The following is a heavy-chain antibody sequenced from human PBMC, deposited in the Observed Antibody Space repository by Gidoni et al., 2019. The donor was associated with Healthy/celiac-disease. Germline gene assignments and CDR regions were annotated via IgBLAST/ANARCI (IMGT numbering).Heavy chain of an antibody. CDR3: ALDKYSSSSVVY. D-gene: IGHD6-6*01. CDR1: GFSLSTSGVG. Sequence: QITLKESGPTLVKPTQTLTLTCTFSGFSLSTSGVGVGWIRQPPGKALEWLALIYWNDDKRYSPSLKSRLTITKDTSKNQVVLTMTNMDPVDTATYYCALDKYSSSSVVYWGQGTLVTVSS. V-gene: IGHV2-5*01. CDR2: IYWNDDK. J-gene: IGHJ4*02.